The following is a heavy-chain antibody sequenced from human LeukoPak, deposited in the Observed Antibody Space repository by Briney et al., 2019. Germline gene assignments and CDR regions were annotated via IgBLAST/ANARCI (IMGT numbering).Heavy chain of an antibody. D-gene: IGHD3-10*01. V-gene: IGHV3-9*01. CDR3: AKAPITMVRGATNWFDP. CDR2: ISWNSGSI. J-gene: IGHJ5*02. CDR1: GFTFDDYA. Sequence: SGGSLRLSCAASGFTFDDYAMHWARQAPGKGLEWVSGISWNSGSIGYADSVKGRFTISRDNAKNSLYLQMNSLRAEDTALYYCAKAPITMVRGATNWFDPGGQGTVVTVSS.